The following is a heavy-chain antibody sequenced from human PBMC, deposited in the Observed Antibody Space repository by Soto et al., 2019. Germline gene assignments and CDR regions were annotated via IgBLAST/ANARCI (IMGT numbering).Heavy chain of an antibody. V-gene: IGHV3-72*01. Sequence: GGPLSLSCAPSAFSFSDHYMDWVRQAAGEGPAWVVRARIKAKSYTTDYSATVKGRFTVSRDNSKNSLYLQMNSLNTDDTAVYYCARKVDSEYWGLGTLVTVSS. J-gene: IGHJ4*02. CDR3: ARKVDSEY. CDR2: ARIKAKSYTT. CDR1: AFSFSDHY. D-gene: IGHD2-15*01.